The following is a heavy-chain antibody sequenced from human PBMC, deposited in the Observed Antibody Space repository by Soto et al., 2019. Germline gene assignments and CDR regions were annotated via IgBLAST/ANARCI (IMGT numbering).Heavy chain of an antibody. CDR2: INHSGGT. CDR3: ARRGRVTSCGVVIHYAFDI. CDR1: GGSFSGYY. D-gene: IGHD3-3*01. V-gene: IGHV4-34*01. J-gene: IGHJ3*02. Sequence: SETLSLTCAVYGGSFSGYYCSWIRQPPGKGLEWIGEINHSGGTNYNPSLKSRVTISVDTSKNQFSLKLSSVTAADTAVYYCARRGRVTSCGVVIHYAFDIWGQRKMVT.